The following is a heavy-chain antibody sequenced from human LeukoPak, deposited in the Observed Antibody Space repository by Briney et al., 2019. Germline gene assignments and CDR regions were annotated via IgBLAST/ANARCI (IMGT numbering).Heavy chain of an antibody. Sequence: GGSLRLSCAASRFTSTTYGMHWVRQAPGTGREWVAVIWYDGSNKYYADSVRGRFTISRDNSKNTLYLQMNSLRAEDTAVYYCANLAAGSFDYWGQGTLVTVSS. CDR3: ANLAAGSFDY. V-gene: IGHV3-33*06. CDR1: RFTSTTYG. CDR2: IWYDGSNK. J-gene: IGHJ4*02.